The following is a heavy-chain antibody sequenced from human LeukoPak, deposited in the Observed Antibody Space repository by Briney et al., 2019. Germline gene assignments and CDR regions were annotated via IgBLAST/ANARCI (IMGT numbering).Heavy chain of an antibody. CDR1: GFTFSSYT. J-gene: IGHJ5*02. CDR3: ARDAAEQWLVPGVWFDP. Sequence: SGGSLRLSCAASGFTFSSYTMNWVRQAPGKGLEWVSSISSSSIYINYSDSVKGRFTISRDNAKNSLYLQMNSLRAEDTAVYYCARDAAEQWLVPGVWFDPWGQGTLVTVSS. D-gene: IGHD6-19*01. CDR2: ISSSSIYI. V-gene: IGHV3-21*01.